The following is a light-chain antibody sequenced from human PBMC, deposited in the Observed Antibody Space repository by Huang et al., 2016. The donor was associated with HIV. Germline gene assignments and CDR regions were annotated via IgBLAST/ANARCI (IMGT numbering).Light chain of an antibody. Sequence: EIVLSQSLGTLSLSPGERVTLPCRASQSVSSNFLAWYQQKPGQAPRFLIYGASTRATGVPDRFSGSGSGTDFTLTISRLEPEDFAVYYCQQYGSSPLTFGGGTKVEIK. CDR2: GAS. CDR1: QSVSSNF. J-gene: IGKJ4*01. CDR3: QQYGSSPLT. V-gene: IGKV3-20*01.